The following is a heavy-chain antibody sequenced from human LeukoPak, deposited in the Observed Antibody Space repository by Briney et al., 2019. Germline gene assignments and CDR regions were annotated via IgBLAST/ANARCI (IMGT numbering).Heavy chain of an antibody. V-gene: IGHV4-34*01. CDR1: GGSFSGYY. CDR3: AGSMRADAFDI. Sequence: SETLSLTCAVYGGSFSGYYWSWIRQPPGKGLEWIGEINHSGSTNYNPSLKSRVTISVDTSKNQFSLKLSSVTAADTAVYYCAGSMRADAFDIWGQGTMVTVSS. CDR2: INHSGST. D-gene: IGHD2/OR15-2a*01. J-gene: IGHJ3*02.